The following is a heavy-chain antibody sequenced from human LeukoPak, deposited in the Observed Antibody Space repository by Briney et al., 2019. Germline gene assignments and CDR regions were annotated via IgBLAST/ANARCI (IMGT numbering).Heavy chain of an antibody. D-gene: IGHD4-17*01. CDR2: ISGSGGNT. CDR3: AKDLSSRYGHDAFDI. J-gene: IGHJ3*02. Sequence: GGSLRLSCAASGFTFSSYSMNWVRQAPGKGLEWVSIISGSGGNTYNADSVKGRFTISRDNSKNTLYLQMNSLRAEDTAVYYCAKDLSSRYGHDAFDIWGQGTMVTVSS. CDR1: GFTFSSYS. V-gene: IGHV3-23*01.